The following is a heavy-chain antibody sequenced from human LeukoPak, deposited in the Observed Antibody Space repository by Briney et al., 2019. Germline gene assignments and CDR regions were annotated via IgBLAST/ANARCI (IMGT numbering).Heavy chain of an antibody. Sequence: GGSLRLSCVASGFTFNFYGLHWVRQAPGKGLEWVAAQSSDGRNTFYAESVKGRFTISRDTSKKTLYLQMNSLRTEDTAVYFCARDREAVTGPFDYWGPGTLVTVSS. D-gene: IGHD6-19*01. CDR1: GFTFNFYG. CDR2: QSSDGRNT. J-gene: IGHJ4*02. V-gene: IGHV3-30*04. CDR3: ARDREAVTGPFDY.